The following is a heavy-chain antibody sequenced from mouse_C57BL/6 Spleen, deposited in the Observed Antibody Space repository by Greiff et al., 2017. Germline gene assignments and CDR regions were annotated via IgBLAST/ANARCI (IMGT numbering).Heavy chain of an antibody. D-gene: IGHD1-1*01. CDR3: ARGLITTVVAFYAMDY. V-gene: IGHV1-55*01. Sequence: QVQLQQPGAELVKPGASVKMSCKASGYTFTSYWITWVKQRPGQGLEWIGDIYPGSGSTNYNEKFKSKATLTVDTSSSTAYMQLSSLTSEDSAVYYCARGLITTVVAFYAMDYWGQGTSVTVSS. J-gene: IGHJ4*01. CDR1: GYTFTSYW. CDR2: IYPGSGST.